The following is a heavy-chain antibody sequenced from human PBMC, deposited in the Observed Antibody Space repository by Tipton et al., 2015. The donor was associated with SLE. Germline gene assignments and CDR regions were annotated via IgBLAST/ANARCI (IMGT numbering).Heavy chain of an antibody. CDR3: AGETIDVYGYSYGPGWFDP. J-gene: IGHJ5*02. Sequence: TLSLTCTVSGGSVSSGSYYWSWIRQPPGKGLEWIGYIYYSGSTNYNPSLKSRVTISVDTSKNQFSLKLSSVTAADTAVYYCAGETIDVYGYSYGPGWFDPWGRGTLVTVSS. CDR1: GGSVSSGSYY. CDR2: IYYSGST. V-gene: IGHV4-61*01. D-gene: IGHD5-18*01.